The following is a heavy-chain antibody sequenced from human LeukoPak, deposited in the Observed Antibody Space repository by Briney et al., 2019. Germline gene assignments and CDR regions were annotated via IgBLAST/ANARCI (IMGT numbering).Heavy chain of an antibody. J-gene: IGHJ4*02. Sequence: ASVKVSCKASGYTFTTYYMHWARQAPGQGLEWMGIINPSGGSTSYTQKFQGRVTMTRDTSTSTVYMELSSLRSEDTAVYYCAGDLTSFDYWGQGTLVTVSS. CDR2: INPSGGST. D-gene: IGHD4-11*01. V-gene: IGHV1-46*01. CDR3: AGDLTSFDY. CDR1: GYTFTTYY.